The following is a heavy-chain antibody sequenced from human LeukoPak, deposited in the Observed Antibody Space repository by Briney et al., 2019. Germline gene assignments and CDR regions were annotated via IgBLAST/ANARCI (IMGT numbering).Heavy chain of an antibody. V-gene: IGHV3-33*01. CDR2: IWYDGSNK. D-gene: IGHD3-22*01. Sequence: PGGSLRLSCAASGFTFSSCGMHWVRQAPGKGLEWVAVIWYDGSNKYYADSVKGRFTISRDNSKNTLYLQMNSLRAEDTAVYYCARDGNYYDSSGYYGDYWGQGTLVTVSS. CDR1: GFTFSSCG. CDR3: ARDGNYYDSSGYYGDY. J-gene: IGHJ4*02.